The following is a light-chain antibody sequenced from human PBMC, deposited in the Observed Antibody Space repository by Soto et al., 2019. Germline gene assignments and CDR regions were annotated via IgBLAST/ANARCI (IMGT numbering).Light chain of an antibody. CDR3: QQYDNLLQGTS. CDR2: DAS. Sequence: DIQMTQSPSSLSASVGDRVTITCQASQDISNYLNWYQQKPGKAPKLLIYDASNLETGVPSRFSGSGSGTDFIFTISSLQPEDIATYYCQQYDNLLQGTSFGQGTKVEIK. CDR1: QDISNY. V-gene: IGKV1-33*01. J-gene: IGKJ1*01.